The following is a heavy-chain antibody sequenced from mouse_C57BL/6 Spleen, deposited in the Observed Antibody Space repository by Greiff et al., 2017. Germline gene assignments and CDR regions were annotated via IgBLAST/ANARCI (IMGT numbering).Heavy chain of an antibody. J-gene: IGHJ4*01. CDR2: IYPGDGDT. V-gene: IGHV1-80*01. Sequence: VMLVESGAELVKPGASVKISCKASGYAFSSYWMNWVKQRPGKGLEWIGQIYPGDGDTNYNGKFKGKATLTADKSSSTAYMQLSSLTSEDSAVYFCAPDSSGYDAMDYWGQGTSVTVSS. CDR3: APDSSGYDAMDY. CDR1: GYAFSSYW. D-gene: IGHD3-2*02.